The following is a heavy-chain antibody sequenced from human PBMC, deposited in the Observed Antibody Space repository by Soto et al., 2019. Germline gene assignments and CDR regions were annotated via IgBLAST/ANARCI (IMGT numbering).Heavy chain of an antibody. CDR1: GGSISSSSYY. CDR3: ARELWFGEYRYWDNYYYMDV. J-gene: IGHJ6*03. Sequence: SETLSLTCTVSGGSISSSSYYWGWIRQPPGKGLEWIGSIYYSGSTYYNPSLKSRVTISADTSKNQFSLKLSSVTAADTAVYYCARELWFGEYRYWDNYYYMDVWGKGTTVTVSS. CDR2: IYYSGST. V-gene: IGHV4-39*02. D-gene: IGHD3-10*01.